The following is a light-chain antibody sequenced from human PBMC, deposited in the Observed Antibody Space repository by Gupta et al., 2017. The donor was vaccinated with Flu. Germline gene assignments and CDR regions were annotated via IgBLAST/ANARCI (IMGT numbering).Light chain of an antibody. V-gene: IGLV1-51*01. Sequence: QSVLTQPPSVSAVPGQEVTFSCSGSSSNIGINYVSWYQQIPGTAPKLLIYENDKRPSGIPDRFSGSKSGTSATLGITGLQTGDEADYYCGTWDNSLSAMVFGGGTKLAVL. CDR2: END. CDR1: SSNIGINY. CDR3: GTWDNSLSAMV. J-gene: IGLJ2*01.